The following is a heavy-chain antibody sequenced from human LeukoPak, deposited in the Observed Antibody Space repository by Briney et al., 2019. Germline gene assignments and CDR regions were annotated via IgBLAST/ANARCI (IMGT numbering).Heavy chain of an antibody. CDR1: GGSISSGSYY. Sequence: PSQTLSLTCTVSGGSISSGSYYWSWIRQPAGKGLEWIGRIYTSGSTNYNPSLKSRVTISVDTSKNQFSLKLSSVTAADTAVYYCARDLGIAAAFGWFDPWGQGTLVTVSS. CDR2: IYTSGST. V-gene: IGHV4-61*02. D-gene: IGHD6-13*01. J-gene: IGHJ5*02. CDR3: ARDLGIAAAFGWFDP.